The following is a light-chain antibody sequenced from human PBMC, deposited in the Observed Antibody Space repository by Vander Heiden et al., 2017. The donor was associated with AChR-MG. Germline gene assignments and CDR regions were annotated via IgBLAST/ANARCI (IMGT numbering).Light chain of an antibody. J-gene: IGKJ1*01. CDR1: QSINNY. CDR3: QHRDSTPRT. V-gene: IGKV1-39*01. Sequence: DIQMTQSPSSLSASVGDRVIITCRASQSINNYLNWYQEKAGKAPKLLIYGASSLQSGVPSRFSGSGSGTNFTITISRLQPEDFPTYYCQHRDSTPRTFGQGTKVEIK. CDR2: GAS.